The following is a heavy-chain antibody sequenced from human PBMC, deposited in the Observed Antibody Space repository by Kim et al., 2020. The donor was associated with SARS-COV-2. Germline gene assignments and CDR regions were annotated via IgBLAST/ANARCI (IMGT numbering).Heavy chain of an antibody. CDR1: GFTFSSYG. V-gene: IGHV3-33*01. D-gene: IGHD3-10*01. CDR3: ARDSHYYGSGSDWFDP. J-gene: IGHJ5*02. CDR2: IWYDGSNK. Sequence: GGSLRLSCAASGFTFSSYGMHWVRQAPGKGLEWVAVIWYDGSNKYYVDSVKGRFTISRDNSKNTLYLQMNSLRAEDTAVYYCARDSHYYGSGSDWFDPWGQGTLVTVSS.